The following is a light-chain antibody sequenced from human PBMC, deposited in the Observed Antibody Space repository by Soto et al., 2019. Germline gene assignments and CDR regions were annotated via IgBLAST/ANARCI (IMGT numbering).Light chain of an antibody. Sequence: QSVLTHPASVSWSPGQSITISCTGTYRDVGGYNYVAWYQQYPGKAPKLMIYDVSFRPSEVSNRFSGSKSDITASLTISGLQAEDEADYYCSSYTSSSSQVFGTGTKVTVL. CDR2: DVS. V-gene: IGLV2-14*01. J-gene: IGLJ1*01. CDR3: SSYTSSSSQV. CDR1: YRDVGGYNY.